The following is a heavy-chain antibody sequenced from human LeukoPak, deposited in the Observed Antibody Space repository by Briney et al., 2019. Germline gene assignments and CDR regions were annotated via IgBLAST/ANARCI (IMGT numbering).Heavy chain of an antibody. Sequence: GGSLRLSCAASGFTFSSYWMSWVRQAPGKGLEWVANIKQDGSEKYYVDSVKGRFTISRDNAKNSLYLQMNSPRAEDTAVYYCARDYYDSSGYYSSLAFDIWGQGTMVTVSS. CDR3: ARDYYDSSGYYSSLAFDI. J-gene: IGHJ3*02. V-gene: IGHV3-7*01. CDR1: GFTFSSYW. D-gene: IGHD3-22*01. CDR2: IKQDGSEK.